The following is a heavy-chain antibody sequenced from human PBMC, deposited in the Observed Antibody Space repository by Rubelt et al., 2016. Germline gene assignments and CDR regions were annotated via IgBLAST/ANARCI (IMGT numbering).Heavy chain of an antibody. Sequence: VQLVQSGGGLVQPGGSLRLSCTASGFTFSTYGMHWVRQAPGKGLEWVALIWNHGNSQNYADSVKGRFTISRDNAKNSLYLQMNSRGAEDRAVYYWARREYTSAGRPGGRGTLVTVSA. V-gene: IGHV3-33*01. CDR1: GFTFSTYG. J-gene: IGHJ5*02. CDR2: IWNHGNSQ. CDR3: ARREYTSAGRP. D-gene: IGHD6-19*01.